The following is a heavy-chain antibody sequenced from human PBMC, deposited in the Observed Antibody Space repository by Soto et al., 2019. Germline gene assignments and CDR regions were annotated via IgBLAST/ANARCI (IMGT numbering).Heavy chain of an antibody. CDR1: GYTFTDYY. J-gene: IGHJ5*01. V-gene: IGHV1-2*02. CDR3: ARDTTPLNWLDS. Sequence: VQLVQSGAEVRGPGASVKVSCKASGYTFTDYYVHSVRQAPGQGVEGMGWINPDSGGTNYALKFQGRVTMPGDTSTSTAYMELSRLTSDDTALYFCARDTTPLNWLDSWGQGTLVIVSS. CDR2: INPDSGGT. D-gene: IGHD2-2*01.